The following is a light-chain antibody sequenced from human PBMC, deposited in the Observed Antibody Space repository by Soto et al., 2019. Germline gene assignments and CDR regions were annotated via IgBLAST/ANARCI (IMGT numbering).Light chain of an antibody. V-gene: IGLV2-14*01. CDR1: SSDVGGHNY. Sequence: QSALTQPASVSGSPGQAITISCPGTSSDVGGHNYVSWYQQHPGTAPKLMIYEVTNRPSGVSNRFSGSKSGNTASLTISGLQAEDEADYYCSSYTSSTTLDVVFGGGTKLTVL. J-gene: IGLJ2*01. CDR3: SSYTSSTTLDVV. CDR2: EVT.